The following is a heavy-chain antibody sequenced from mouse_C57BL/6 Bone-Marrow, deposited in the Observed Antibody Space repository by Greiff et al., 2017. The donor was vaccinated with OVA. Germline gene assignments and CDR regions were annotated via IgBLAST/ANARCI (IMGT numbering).Heavy chain of an antibody. J-gene: IGHJ2*01. CDR2: INPNNGGT. CDR1: GYTFTDYY. CDR3: VARLGITTVVATPDY. V-gene: IGHV1-26*01. Sequence: EVQLQQSGPELVKPGASVKISCKASGYTFTDYYMNWVKQSHGKSLEWIGDINPNNGGTSYNQKFKGKATLTVDKSSSTAYMELRSLTSEDSAVYYCVARLGITTVVATPDYWGQGTTLTVSS. D-gene: IGHD1-1*01.